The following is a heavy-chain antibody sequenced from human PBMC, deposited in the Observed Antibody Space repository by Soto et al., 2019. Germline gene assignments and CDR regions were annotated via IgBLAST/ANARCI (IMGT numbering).Heavy chain of an antibody. V-gene: IGHV4-31*03. CDR1: GGSISSGGYY. Sequence: PSETLSLTCTVSGGSISSGGYYWSWIRQHPGKGLEWIGYIYYSGSTYYNPSLKSRVTISVDTSKNQFSLKLSSVTAADTAVYYCARGNDNYYYYYGMDVWGQGTTVTVSS. D-gene: IGHD2-8*01. CDR2: IYYSGST. J-gene: IGHJ6*02. CDR3: ARGNDNYYYYYGMDV.